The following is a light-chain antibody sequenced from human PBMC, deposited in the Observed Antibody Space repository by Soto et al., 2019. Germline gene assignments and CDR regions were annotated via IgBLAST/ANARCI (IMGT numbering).Light chain of an antibody. CDR2: DAS. V-gene: IGKV3D-11*03. CDR1: QSVNSN. J-gene: IGKJ5*01. Sequence: EIMMTQSPVTLSVSPGERATLSCRASQSVNSNLAWYQQKPGQAPRLLLYDASTRATGIPDRFTGSGSGTDFTLTINRLEPEYSAVYYCKARRNWKQPTFGQVTRLGSK. CDR3: KARRNWKQPT.